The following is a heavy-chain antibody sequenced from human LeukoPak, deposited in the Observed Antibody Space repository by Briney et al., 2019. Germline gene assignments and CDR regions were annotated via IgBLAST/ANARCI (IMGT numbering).Heavy chain of an antibody. CDR3: ARDLFAVAGDDFDY. CDR2: ISSSGSTI. Sequence: PGGSLRLSCAASGFTFSSYEMNWVRQAPGKGLEWVSYISSSGSTIYYADSVKGRFTISGDNAKNSLYLQMNSLRAEDTAVYYCARDLFAVAGDDFDYWGQGTLVTVSS. D-gene: IGHD6-19*01. CDR1: GFTFSSYE. J-gene: IGHJ4*02. V-gene: IGHV3-48*03.